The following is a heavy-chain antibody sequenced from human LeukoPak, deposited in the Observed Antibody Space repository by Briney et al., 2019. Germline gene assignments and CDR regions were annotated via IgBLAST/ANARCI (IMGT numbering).Heavy chain of an antibody. CDR1: GGSISSYY. CDR2: IYYSGST. J-gene: IGHJ6*03. CDR3: ASGWDYGGNSVPYYYYYYMDV. D-gene: IGHD4-23*01. Sequence: PSETLSLTCTVSGGSISSYYWSWIRQPPGKGLEWIGYIYYSGSTNYNPSLKSRVTISVDTSKNQFSLKLSSVTAADTAVYYCASGWDYGGNSVPYYYYYYMDVWGKGTTVTVSS. V-gene: IGHV4-59*01.